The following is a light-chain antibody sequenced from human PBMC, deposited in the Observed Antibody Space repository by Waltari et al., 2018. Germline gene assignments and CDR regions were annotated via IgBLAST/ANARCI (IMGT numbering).Light chain of an antibody. CDR3: QQYNSLST. V-gene: IGKV1-5*03. CDR2: KTS. Sequence: DIQMTQSPSTLSASVGDRVTITCRASQNIYNWVAWYQQKAGTAPKVLIYKTSSLETGVPSRCSGSGARAEYTLTISSLQPDDFATYYCQQYNSLSTFGPGTKVDIK. CDR1: QNIYNW. J-gene: IGKJ3*01.